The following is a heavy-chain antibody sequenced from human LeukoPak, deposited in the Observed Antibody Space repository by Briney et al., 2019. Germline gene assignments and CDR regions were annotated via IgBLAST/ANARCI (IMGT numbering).Heavy chain of an antibody. Sequence: GGSLRLSCAASGFTFGSYAMSWVRQAPGKGLEWVSAISGSGGSTYYADSVKGRFTISRDNSKNTLYLQMNSLRAEDTAVYYCAKGRGGTAMVFPFDYWGQGTLVTVSS. V-gene: IGHV3-23*01. D-gene: IGHD5-18*01. CDR2: ISGSGGST. J-gene: IGHJ4*02. CDR1: GFTFGSYA. CDR3: AKGRGGTAMVFPFDY.